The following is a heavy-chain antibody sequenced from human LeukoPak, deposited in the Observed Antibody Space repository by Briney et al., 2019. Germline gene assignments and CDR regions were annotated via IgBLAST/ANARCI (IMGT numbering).Heavy chain of an antibody. V-gene: IGHV3-9*01. CDR3: ASASAVAGIRRYYYGMDV. CDR2: ISWNSGSI. CDR1: GFTFDDYA. Sequence: PGGSLRLSCVVSGFTFDDYAMHWVRQAPGKGLEWVSGISWNSGSIGYADSVKGRFTISRDNAKNSLYLQMNSLRVEDTALYYCASASAVAGIRRYYYGMDVWGQGTTVTVSS. D-gene: IGHD6-19*01. J-gene: IGHJ6*02.